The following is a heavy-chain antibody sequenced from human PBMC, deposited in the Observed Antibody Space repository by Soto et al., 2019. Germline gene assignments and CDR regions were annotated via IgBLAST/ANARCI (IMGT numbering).Heavy chain of an antibody. V-gene: IGHV4-30-2*01. D-gene: IGHD6-25*01. J-gene: IGHJ5*02. CDR3: AREGSSAEGDWFDP. CDR1: GGSISSGGYS. CDR2: IYHSGST. Sequence: PSETLSLTCAVSGGSISSGGYSWRCMRQPPGKGLEWIGYIYHSGSTYYSPSLKSRVTISVDRSKNQFSLKLSSVTAADTAVYYCAREGSSAEGDWFDPWGQGTLVTVSS.